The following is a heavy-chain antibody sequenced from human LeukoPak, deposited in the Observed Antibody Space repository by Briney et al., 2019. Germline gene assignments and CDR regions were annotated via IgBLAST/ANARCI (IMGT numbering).Heavy chain of an antibody. CDR2: IKQDGSEK. J-gene: IGHJ5*02. V-gene: IGHV3-7*01. Sequence: PGGSLRLSCAASGFTFSSYWMSWVRQAPGKGLEWVANIKQDGSEKYYVDSVKGRFTISRDNAKNSLYLQMNSLRAEDTAVYYCAREELQLWTNWFDPWGQGTLVTVSS. D-gene: IGHD5-18*01. CDR1: GFTFSSYW. CDR3: AREELQLWTNWFDP.